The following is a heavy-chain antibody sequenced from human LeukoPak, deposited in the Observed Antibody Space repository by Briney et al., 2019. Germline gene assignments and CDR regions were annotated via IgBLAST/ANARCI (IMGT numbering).Heavy chain of an antibody. CDR2: ISAYNGNT. CDR1: GYTFTSYG. Sequence: APVKVSCKASGYTFTSYGISWVRQAPGQGHEWMGWISAYNGNTNYAQKLQGRVTMTTDTSTSTAYMELRSLRSDDTAVYYCARDLPGIAVAGTRDYWGQGTLVTVSS. CDR3: ARDLPGIAVAGTRDY. J-gene: IGHJ4*02. D-gene: IGHD6-19*01. V-gene: IGHV1-18*01.